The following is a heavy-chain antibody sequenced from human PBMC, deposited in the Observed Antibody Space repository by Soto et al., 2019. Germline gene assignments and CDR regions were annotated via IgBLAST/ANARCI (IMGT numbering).Heavy chain of an antibody. CDR2: ISSSSSYI. D-gene: IGHD2-15*01. V-gene: IGHV3-21*01. CDR3: ARGLPLGYCSGGSCPRATDV. J-gene: IGHJ6*04. CDR1: GFTFSSYS. Sequence: GGSLRLSCAASGFTFSSYSMNWVRQAPGKGLEWVSSISSSSSYIYYADSVKGRFTISRDNAKNSLYLQMNSLRAEDTAVYYCARGLPLGYCSGGSCPRATDVWGKGTTVTVSS.